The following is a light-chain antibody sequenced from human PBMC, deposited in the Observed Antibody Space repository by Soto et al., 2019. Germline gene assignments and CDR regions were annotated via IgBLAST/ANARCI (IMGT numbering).Light chain of an antibody. CDR1: SSYIGTAYD. V-gene: IGLV1-40*01. Sequence: QSVLTQPPSLSGAPGQRVTISCTGSSSYIGTAYDVHWYQHLPGTAPKLLIYGNRNRPSGVPERFSGSKSGTSASLAIIGLQAEDEADYYCQAYDYSLTAFVFGGGTKLTVL. J-gene: IGLJ3*02. CDR3: QAYDYSLTAFV. CDR2: GNR.